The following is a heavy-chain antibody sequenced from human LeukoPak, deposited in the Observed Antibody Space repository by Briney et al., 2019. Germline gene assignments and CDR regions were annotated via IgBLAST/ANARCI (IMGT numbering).Heavy chain of an antibody. V-gene: IGHV1-69*13. Sequence: SVKVSCKASGGTFSSYAISWVRQAPGQGLEWMGGIIPIFGTANYAQKFQGRVTITADESTSTAYMELSSLRSEDTAVYYCAPQYSSSWSNSNWFDPWGQGTLVTVSS. CDR1: GGTFSSYA. J-gene: IGHJ5*02. CDR2: IIPIFGTA. D-gene: IGHD6-13*01. CDR3: APQYSSSWSNSNWFDP.